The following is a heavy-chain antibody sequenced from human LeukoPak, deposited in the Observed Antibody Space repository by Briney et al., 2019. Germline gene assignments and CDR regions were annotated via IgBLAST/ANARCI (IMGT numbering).Heavy chain of an antibody. D-gene: IGHD3-22*01. J-gene: IGHJ4*02. CDR1: GFTFSNYA. CDR3: ARAMMVVANLWGVFDY. CDR2: ISGSGGTT. Sequence: PGGSLRLSCAASGFTFSNYAMSWVRQAPGEGLEWVSGISGSGGTTYYADSVKGRFTISRDNSKNTLYLQMNSLRAEDTAVYYCARAMMVVANLWGVFDYWGQGTLVTVSS. V-gene: IGHV3-23*01.